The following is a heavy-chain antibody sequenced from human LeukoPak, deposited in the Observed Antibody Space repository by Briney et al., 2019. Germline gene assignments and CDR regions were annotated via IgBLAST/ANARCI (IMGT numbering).Heavy chain of an antibody. V-gene: IGHV1-2*02. Sequence: ASVKVSCKASGYTFTGYYMHWVRQAPGQGLEWMGWINPNSGGTNYAQKFQGRVTMTRDTSISTAYMELSRLRSDDTAVYYCARARGTYYYDSPGGYWGQGTLVTVSS. CDR1: GYTFTGYY. D-gene: IGHD3-22*01. J-gene: IGHJ4*02. CDR3: ARARGTYYYDSPGGY. CDR2: INPNSGGT.